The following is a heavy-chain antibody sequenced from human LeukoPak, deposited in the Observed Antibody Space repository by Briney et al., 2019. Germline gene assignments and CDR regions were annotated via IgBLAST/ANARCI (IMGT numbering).Heavy chain of an antibody. CDR1: GFTFSDYY. Sequence: PGGSLRLSCATSGFTFSDYYMSWIRQAPGKGLEWGSYISSSGSPIYYADSVKGRFTISRDNAKNSLFLQMNSLRAEDTAVYYCARGSFLITFGGFIGWGQGTLVTVSS. CDR3: ARGSFLITFGGFIG. V-gene: IGHV3-11*04. D-gene: IGHD3-16*02. CDR2: ISSSGSPI. J-gene: IGHJ4*02.